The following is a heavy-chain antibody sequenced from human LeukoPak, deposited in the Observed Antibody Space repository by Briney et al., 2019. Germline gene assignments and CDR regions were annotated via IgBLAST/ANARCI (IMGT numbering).Heavy chain of an antibody. CDR3: ATLSYGN. Sequence: ASVKVSCKASGYTFTSYDINWVRQVTGQGLEWMGWMNPKSGNTGYAQKFQGRVTITRNTSISTAYMEVSSLRYEDTAVYYCATLSYGNWGQGTLVTVSS. CDR2: MNPKSGNT. V-gene: IGHV1-8*03. J-gene: IGHJ4*02. D-gene: IGHD1-26*01. CDR1: GYTFTSYD.